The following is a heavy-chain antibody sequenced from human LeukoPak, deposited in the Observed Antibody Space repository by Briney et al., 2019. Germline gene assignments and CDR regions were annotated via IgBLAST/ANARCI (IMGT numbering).Heavy chain of an antibody. Sequence: AGRSLRLSCAASGFTFDDYAMHWVRQAPGKGPEWVSGISWNSGSIGYADSVKGRFTISRDNAKNSLYLQMNSLRAEDTALYYCAKGGRYSSSWYRFDHWGQGTLVTVSS. V-gene: IGHV3-9*01. CDR2: ISWNSGSI. D-gene: IGHD6-13*01. CDR1: GFTFDDYA. J-gene: IGHJ4*02. CDR3: AKGGRYSSSWYRFDH.